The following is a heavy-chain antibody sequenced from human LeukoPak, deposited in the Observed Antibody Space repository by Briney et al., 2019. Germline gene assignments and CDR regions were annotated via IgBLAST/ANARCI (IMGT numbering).Heavy chain of an antibody. J-gene: IGHJ6*02. D-gene: IGHD2-15*01. CDR2: TYYRSKWYN. CDR1: GDSVSSNTAA. CDR3: ARDPGYYYGMDV. Sequence: SQTLSLTCAISGDSVSSNTAAWNWVRQSPSRGLEWLGRTYYRSKWYNDYATSVRSRVAINPDTSKNLFSLQLNSVTPEDTAVYYCARDPGYYYGMDVWGQGTTVTVSS. V-gene: IGHV6-1*01.